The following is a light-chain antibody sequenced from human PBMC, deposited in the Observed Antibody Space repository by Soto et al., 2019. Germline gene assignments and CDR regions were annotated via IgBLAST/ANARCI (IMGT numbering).Light chain of an antibody. CDR1: QSISSY. V-gene: IGKV1-39*01. J-gene: IGKJ2*01. CDR3: QQSYRSPYT. CDR2: VAS. Sequence: DIQMTQSPSSLSASVGDRVTITCRASQSISSYLNWYQQNAGKAPKFLIFVASTVQSGVTSRFWGSESGTDFTLTIMSLQPEDFATYYCQQSYRSPYTLGQGTKLEIK.